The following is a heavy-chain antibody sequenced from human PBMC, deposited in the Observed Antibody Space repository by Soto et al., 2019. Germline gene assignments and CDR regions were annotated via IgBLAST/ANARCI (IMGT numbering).Heavy chain of an antibody. Sequence: QVYLVESGGGVVQPGKSLRLSCTVSGFTFPNFAMHWVRQAPGKGPEWVALISSDGNTKYYADSVKGRFTISRDNSKNTLYLQMSGLRIEDTAVFYCAKDHDFSRSGIPSPYYFAYWGQGTLVTVSS. CDR1: GFTFPNFA. CDR2: ISSDGNTK. CDR3: AKDHDFSRSGIPSPYYFAY. D-gene: IGHD3-10*01. J-gene: IGHJ4*02. V-gene: IGHV3-30*04.